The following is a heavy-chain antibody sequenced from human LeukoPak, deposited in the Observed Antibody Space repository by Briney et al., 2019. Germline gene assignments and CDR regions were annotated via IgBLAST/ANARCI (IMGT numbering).Heavy chain of an antibody. CDR1: GFTFSSYG. J-gene: IGHJ6*03. CDR3: AKAGNSYYYYDMDV. CDR2: IRYDGSNK. V-gene: IGHV3-30*02. D-gene: IGHD4-23*01. Sequence: PGGSLRLSCAASGFTFSSYGMHWVRQAPGKGLEWVAFIRYDGSNKYYADSVKGRFTISRDNSKNTLYLQMNSLRAEDTAVYYCAKAGNSYYYYDMDVWGKGTTVTVSS.